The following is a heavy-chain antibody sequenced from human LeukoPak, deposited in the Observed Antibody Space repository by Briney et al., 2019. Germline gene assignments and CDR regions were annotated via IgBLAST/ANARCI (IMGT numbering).Heavy chain of an antibody. CDR2: IYTSGST. D-gene: IGHD4-17*01. V-gene: IGHV4-61*02. Sequence: PSETLSLTCTVSGGSLSSGGYYWSWIRQPVGKGLEWIGRIYTSGSTDYNPSLKSRVTMSVDTSKNQFSLKLSSVTAADTAVYYCARVDDYGESRWGQGTLVTVSS. J-gene: IGHJ4*02. CDR3: ARVDDYGESR. CDR1: GGSLSSGGYY.